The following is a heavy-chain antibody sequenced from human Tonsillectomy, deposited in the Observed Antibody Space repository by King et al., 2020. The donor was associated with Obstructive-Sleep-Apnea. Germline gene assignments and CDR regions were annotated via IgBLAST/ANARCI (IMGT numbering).Heavy chain of an antibody. CDR2: IYYSGST. CDR3: ARETHYYDSSGYFSYFDY. V-gene: IGHV4-39*07. Sequence: QLQESGPGLVKPSETLSLTCTVSGGSISSSSYYWGWIRQPPGKGLEWIGSIYYSGSTYYTPSLKSRVTISVDTSKNRFSLKLSSVTAADTAVYYCARETHYYDSSGYFSYFDYWGQGTLVTVSS. D-gene: IGHD3-22*01. J-gene: IGHJ4*02. CDR1: GGSISSSSYY.